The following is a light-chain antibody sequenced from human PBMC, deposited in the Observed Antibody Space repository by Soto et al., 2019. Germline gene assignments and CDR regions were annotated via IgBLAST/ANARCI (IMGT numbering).Light chain of an antibody. J-gene: IGLJ1*01. V-gene: IGLV2-14*01. CDR2: EVS. CDR3: ISYTSDDVRYV. Sequence: QSVLTQPASVSGTPGQSITISCTGSNSDVGIYDFVSWYLHHPGRAPKLIVSEVSHRPSGVSNRFSGSKSGNTASLTISGLQSEDEADYYCISYTSDDVRYVFGTGTKATVL. CDR1: NSDVGIYDF.